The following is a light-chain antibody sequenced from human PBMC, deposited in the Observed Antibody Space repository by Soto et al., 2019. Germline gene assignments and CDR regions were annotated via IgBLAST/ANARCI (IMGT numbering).Light chain of an antibody. CDR3: QQTYSSLPIT. CDR2: AAS. V-gene: IGKV1-39*01. CDR1: QTIYSN. Sequence: IQMTQSPSSLSSSLGDRVSITWRGSQTIYSNLNWYQQKPGKAPNLLIYAASSLESGVPARFSGSGCGTHFTLTITGLQPQDFATYYCQQTYSSLPITFGQGTRLEI. J-gene: IGKJ5*01.